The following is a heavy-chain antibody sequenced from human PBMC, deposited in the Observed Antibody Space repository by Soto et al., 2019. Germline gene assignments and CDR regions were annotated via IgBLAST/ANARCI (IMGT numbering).Heavy chain of an antibody. CDR2: ISYDGSNK. CDR1: GFTFSSYG. V-gene: IGHV3-30*03. J-gene: IGHJ3*02. CDR3: AGALARDAFDI. Sequence: QVQLVESGGGVVQPGRSLRLSCAASGFTFSSYGMHWVRQAPGKGLEWVAVISYDGSNKYYADSVKGRFTISRDNSKNTRYLQMNSLRAEDTAVYYCAGALARDAFDIWGQGTMVTVSS.